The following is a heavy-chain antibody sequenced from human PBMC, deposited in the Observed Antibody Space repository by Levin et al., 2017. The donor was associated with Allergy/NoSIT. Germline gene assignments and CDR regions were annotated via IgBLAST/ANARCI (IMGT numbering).Heavy chain of an antibody. V-gene: IGHV3-23*01. J-gene: IGHJ4*02. CDR1: GVTFRNFA. CDR2: ISVHSDGI. D-gene: IGHD2-15*01. CDR3: GSSDCSGGTCYYDY. Sequence: VASVKVSCVASGVTFRNFAMSWVRQVPGSGLQGVSVISVHSDGIQYADSVKGRFIISRDNSKNTLYLHMSSLRAEDTAVYYCGSSDCSGGTCYYDYWGQGTLVTVSS.